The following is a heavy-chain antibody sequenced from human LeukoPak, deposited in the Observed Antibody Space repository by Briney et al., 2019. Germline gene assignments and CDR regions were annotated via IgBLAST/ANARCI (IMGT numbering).Heavy chain of an antibody. CDR3: ARGENFYGSGSYYRLLDF. CDR2: INWNGGST. CDR1: GFTFDEHG. V-gene: IGHV3-20*04. J-gene: IGHJ4*02. D-gene: IGHD3-10*01. Sequence: GGSLRLPCAASGFTFDEHGMSWVRQAPGKGLEWVSGINWNGGSTGYADSVKGRFTISRDNAKNSLYLQMNSLRAEDTALYYCARGENFYGSGSYYRLLDFWGQGTLVTVSS.